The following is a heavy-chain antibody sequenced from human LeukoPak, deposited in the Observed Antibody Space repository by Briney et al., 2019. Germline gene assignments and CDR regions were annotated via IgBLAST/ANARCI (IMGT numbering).Heavy chain of an antibody. CDR2: INHSGST. J-gene: IGHJ4*02. V-gene: IGHV4-34*01. D-gene: IGHD6-13*01. CDR1: GGSFSGYY. Sequence: SETLSLTCAVYGGSFSGYYWSWIRQPPGKGLEWIGEINHSGSTNYNPSLKSRVTISVDTSKNQFSLKLSSVTAADTAVYYCARGLLSPSSWYRGFFDYWGQGTLVTVSS. CDR3: ARGLLSPSSWYRGFFDY.